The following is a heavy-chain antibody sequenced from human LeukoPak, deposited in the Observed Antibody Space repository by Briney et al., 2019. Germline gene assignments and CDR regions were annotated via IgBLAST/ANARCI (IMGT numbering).Heavy chain of an antibody. CDR3: ARGGSRYSSSSDFDY. J-gene: IGHJ4*02. D-gene: IGHD6-6*01. CDR2: IKQDGSEK. CDR1: GFTFSSYW. Sequence: QPGGSLRLSCAASGFTFSSYWMSWVRQAPGKGLEWVANIKQDGSEKYYVDSVKGRFTISRDNAKNSLYLQMNNLRAEDTAVYYCARGGSRYSSSSDFDYWGQGTLVTVSS. V-gene: IGHV3-7*01.